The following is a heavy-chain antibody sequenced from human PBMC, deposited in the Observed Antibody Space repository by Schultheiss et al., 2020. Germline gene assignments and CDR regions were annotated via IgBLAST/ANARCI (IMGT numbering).Heavy chain of an antibody. CDR1: GFTFSSYD. D-gene: IGHD6-13*01. V-gene: IGHV3-13*01. CDR2: IGTAGDT. CDR3: AKAGTTSWYVAYIDS. Sequence: GGSLRLSCAASGFTFSSYDMHWVRQATGKGLEWVSAIGTAGDTYYPGSVKGRFTISRDSSKNTLFLQMDSLRPDDTAVYYCAKAGTTSWYVAYIDSWGQGTLVTGSS. J-gene: IGHJ5*01.